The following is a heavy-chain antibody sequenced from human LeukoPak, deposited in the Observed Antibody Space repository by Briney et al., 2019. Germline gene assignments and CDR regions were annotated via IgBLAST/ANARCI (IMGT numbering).Heavy chain of an antibody. D-gene: IGHD3-10*01. CDR3: ARYYGSGSYFDY. CDR2: INPNSGGT. CDR1: GYTFTVYY. Sequence: ASVKVSCKASGYTFTVYYMHWVRQAPGQGLEWMGWINPNSGGTNYAQKFQGRVTMTRDTSICTAYMELSRLRSDDTAVYYCARYYGSGSYFDYWGQGTLVTVSS. J-gene: IGHJ4*02. V-gene: IGHV1-2*02.